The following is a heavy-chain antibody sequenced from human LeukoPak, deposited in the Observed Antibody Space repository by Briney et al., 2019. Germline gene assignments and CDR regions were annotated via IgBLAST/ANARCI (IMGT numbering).Heavy chain of an antibody. D-gene: IGHD3-22*01. V-gene: IGHV3-21*01. CDR3: ARDWYTYYYDSSGYYPYPDY. J-gene: IGHJ4*02. CDR2: ISSSSSYI. Sequence: GGSLRLSCAASGFTFSSYSMNWVRQAPGKGLEWVSSISSSSSYIYYADSVKGRFTISSDNAKNSLYLQMNSLRAEDTAVYYCARDWYTYYYDSSGYYPYPDYWGQGTLVTVSS. CDR1: GFTFSSYS.